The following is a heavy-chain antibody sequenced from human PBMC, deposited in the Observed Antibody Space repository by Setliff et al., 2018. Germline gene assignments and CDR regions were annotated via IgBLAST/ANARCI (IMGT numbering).Heavy chain of an antibody. CDR2: INPDNGNR. D-gene: IGHD3-3*01. CDR1: GFTLTSYP. V-gene: IGHV1-3*01. Sequence: ASVKVSCKASGFTLTSYPIHWVRQAPGQRLEWMGWINPDNGNRKYSQRFQGRVTITRDTSASTEFLELSTLRSEDTAVYYCTRDFLGATASFDIWGQGTMVTVSS. J-gene: IGHJ3*02. CDR3: TRDFLGATASFDI.